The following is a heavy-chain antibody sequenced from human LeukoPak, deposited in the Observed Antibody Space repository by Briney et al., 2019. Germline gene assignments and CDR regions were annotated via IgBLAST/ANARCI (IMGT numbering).Heavy chain of an antibody. V-gene: IGHV4-39*07. CDR2: IYYSGST. J-gene: IGHJ4*02. CDR1: GGSISSSSYY. Sequence: PSETLSLTCTVSGGSISSSSYYWGWIRQPPGKGLEWIGSIYYSGSTYYNPSLKSRVTISVDTSENQFSLKLSSVTAADTAVYYCAGRRLYYFDYWGQGTLVTVSS. CDR3: AGRRLYYFDY.